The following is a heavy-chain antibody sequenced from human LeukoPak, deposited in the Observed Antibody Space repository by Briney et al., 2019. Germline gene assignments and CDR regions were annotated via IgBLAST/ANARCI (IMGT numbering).Heavy chain of an antibody. D-gene: IGHD3-10*01. V-gene: IGHV1-46*01. CDR3: ARDQMGRSGSSAY. Sequence: ASVTVSCKASGYTFISYYVYWVRQAPGQGLEWMGIINPSGGSTSYAQKFQGRVTMTRNTSTSTVYMELSSLRSEDTAVYYCARDQMGRSGSSAYWGQGTLVTVSS. CDR2: INPSGGST. J-gene: IGHJ4*02. CDR1: GYTFISYY.